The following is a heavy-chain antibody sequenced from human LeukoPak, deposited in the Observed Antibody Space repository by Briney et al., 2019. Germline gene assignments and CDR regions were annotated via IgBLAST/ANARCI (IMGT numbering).Heavy chain of an antibody. CDR3: ARRGSYYFSTPNYFDY. CDR1: GGSFSGYY. Sequence: SETLSLTCAVYGGSFSGYYWSWIRQPPGKGLEWIGEINHSGSTNYNPSLKSRVTISVDTSKNQFSLKLSSVTAADTAVYYCARRGSYYFSTPNYFDYWGQGTLVTVSS. D-gene: IGHD1-26*01. J-gene: IGHJ4*02. CDR2: INHSGST. V-gene: IGHV4-34*01.